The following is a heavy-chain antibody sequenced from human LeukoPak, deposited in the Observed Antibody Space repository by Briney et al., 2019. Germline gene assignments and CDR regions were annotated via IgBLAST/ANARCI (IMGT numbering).Heavy chain of an antibody. CDR1: GYSISSGDY. CDR2: IYHSGST. V-gene: IGHV4-38-2*02. CDR3: ARVVYYYDSSGYYPSDY. D-gene: IGHD3-22*01. Sequence: SETLSLTCTVSGYSISSGDYWGWIRQPPGKGLEGIGSIYHSGSTYYNPSLKSRVTISVDTSKNQFSLKLSSVTAADTAVYYCARVVYYYDSSGYYPSDYWGQGTLVTVSS. J-gene: IGHJ4*02.